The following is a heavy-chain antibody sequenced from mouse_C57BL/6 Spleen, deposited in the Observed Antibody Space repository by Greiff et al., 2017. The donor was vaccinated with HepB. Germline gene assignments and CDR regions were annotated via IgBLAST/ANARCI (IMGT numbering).Heavy chain of an antibody. Sequence: VQLQQSGAELVRPGASVKLSCKASGYTFTDYYINWVKQRPGQGLEWIARIYPGSGNTYYNEKFKGKATLTAETSSSTAYMQLSSLTSEDSAVYFCAGDYGSSRFAYWGQGTLVTVSA. CDR3: AGDYGSSRFAY. CDR1: GYTFTDYY. D-gene: IGHD1-1*01. CDR2: IYPGSGNT. J-gene: IGHJ3*01. V-gene: IGHV1-76*01.